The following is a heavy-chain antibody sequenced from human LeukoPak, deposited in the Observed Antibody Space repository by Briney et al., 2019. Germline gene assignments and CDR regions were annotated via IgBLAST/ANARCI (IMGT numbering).Heavy chain of an antibody. J-gene: IGHJ3*02. CDR3: ARRTSSWSYQGGQDAFDI. CDR2: ISSSSSYI. CDR1: GFTFSSYS. Sequence: GGSLRLSCAASGFTFSSYSMNWVRQAPGKGREWVASISSSSSYIYYADSVKGRFTISRDNAKNSLYLQMNSLRAEDTAVYYCARRTSSWSYQGGQDAFDIWGQGTMVTVSS. V-gene: IGHV3-21*01. D-gene: IGHD1-26*01.